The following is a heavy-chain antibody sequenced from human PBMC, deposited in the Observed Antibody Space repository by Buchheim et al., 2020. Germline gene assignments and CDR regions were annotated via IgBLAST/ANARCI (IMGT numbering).Heavy chain of an antibody. CDR3: ARDWEDCTNGVCLFYGMDV. J-gene: IGHJ6*02. CDR2: ISYDGSNK. CDR1: GFTFSSYG. Sequence: QVQLVESGGGVVQPGRSLRLSCAASGFTFSSYGMHWVRQAPGKGLEWVAVISYDGSNKYYADSVKGRFTISRDNSKNTLYLQMNSLRAEDTAVYYCARDWEDCTNGVCLFYGMDVWGQGTT. D-gene: IGHD2-8*01. V-gene: IGHV3-30*03.